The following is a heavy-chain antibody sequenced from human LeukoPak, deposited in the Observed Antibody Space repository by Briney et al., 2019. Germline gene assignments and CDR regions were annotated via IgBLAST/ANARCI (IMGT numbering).Heavy chain of an antibody. J-gene: IGHJ4*02. Sequence: SVKVSCKASGGTFSSYAISWVRQAPGQGLEWMGGIIPIFGTANYAQKFQGRVTITADESTSTAYMELSSLRSEDTAVYHCARMVGYCSSTSCRHFDYWGQGTLVTVSS. CDR3: ARMVGYCSSTSCRHFDY. V-gene: IGHV1-69*13. CDR1: GGTFSSYA. CDR2: IIPIFGTA. D-gene: IGHD2-2*01.